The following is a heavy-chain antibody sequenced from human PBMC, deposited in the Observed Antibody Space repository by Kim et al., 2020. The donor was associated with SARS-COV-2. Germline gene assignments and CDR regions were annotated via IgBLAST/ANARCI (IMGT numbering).Heavy chain of an antibody. Sequence: THYNPSLKSRVTISVDTSKNQFSLKLSSVTAADTAVYYCARRAMTGYYDYWGQGTLVTVSS. V-gene: IGHV4-61*07. CDR2: T. CDR3: ARRAMTGYYDY. D-gene: IGHD3-9*01. J-gene: IGHJ4*02.